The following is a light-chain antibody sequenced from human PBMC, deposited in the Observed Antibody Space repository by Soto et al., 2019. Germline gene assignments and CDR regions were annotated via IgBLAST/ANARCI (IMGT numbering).Light chain of an antibody. CDR3: QQYGSSPLIT. Sequence: EIVLTQSPGTLSLSPGERATLSCRASQSVSSSYLAWYQQKPGQAPRLLIYGASSRATGIPDMFSGSGSGTDFTLTISRLEPEDFAVYYCQQYGSSPLITFGPGTKVDIK. CDR1: QSVSSSY. J-gene: IGKJ3*01. V-gene: IGKV3-20*01. CDR2: GAS.